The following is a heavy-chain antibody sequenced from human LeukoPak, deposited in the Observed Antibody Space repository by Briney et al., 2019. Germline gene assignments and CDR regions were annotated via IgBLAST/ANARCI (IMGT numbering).Heavy chain of an antibody. J-gene: IGHJ6*02. V-gene: IGHV3-74*01. CDR1: GFTFSNYW. CDR3: GRAGYFDLDGMDV. Sequence: GGSLRLSCAASGFTFSNYWMHWVRQAPGKGLVWVSRINGDGSSTNYADSAKGRFTISRDNAKNTLYLQMNSLRAEDTAVYYCGRAGYFDLDGMDVWGQGTTVTVSS. D-gene: IGHD3-9*01. CDR2: INGDGSST.